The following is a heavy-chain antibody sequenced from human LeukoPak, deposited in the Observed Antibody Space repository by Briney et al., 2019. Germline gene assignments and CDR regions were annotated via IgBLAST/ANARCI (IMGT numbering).Heavy chain of an antibody. J-gene: IGHJ4*02. CDR3: ARGLRYYYDSSGYYSYFDY. D-gene: IGHD3-22*01. CDR1: GFTFSDYY. CDR2: ISSSSRYI. V-gene: IGHV3-11*05. Sequence: GGSLRLSCAASGFTFSDYYMSWIRQAPGKGLEWVSYISSSSRYINYADSVKGRFTISRDNAKNSLYLQMNSLRAEDTAVYYCARGLRYYYDSSGYYSYFDYWGQGTLVTVSS.